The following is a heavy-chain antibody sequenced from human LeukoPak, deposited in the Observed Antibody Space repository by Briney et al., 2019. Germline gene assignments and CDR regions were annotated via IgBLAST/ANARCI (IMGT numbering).Heavy chain of an antibody. CDR1: GGSISSYY. CDR2: IYYSGST. CDR3: ARDRLELLAFDI. V-gene: IGHV4-59*01. J-gene: IGHJ3*02. D-gene: IGHD1-7*01. Sequence: PSETLSLTCTVSGGSISSYYWSWIRQPPGKGLEWIGYIYYSGSTNYNPSLKSRVTISVDTSKNQFSLKLCSVTAADTAVYYCARDRLELLAFDIWGQGTMVTVSS.